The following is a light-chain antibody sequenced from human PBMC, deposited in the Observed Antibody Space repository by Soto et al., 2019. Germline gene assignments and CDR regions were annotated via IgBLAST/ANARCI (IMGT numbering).Light chain of an antibody. CDR1: SSDVGGYNY. CDR3: SSYTSSSFYV. CDR2: DVS. Sequence: QSALTQPASVSGSPGQSITISCTGTSSDVGGYNYVSWYQQHPGKAPKLMIYDVSNRPSGVSNRFSGSKSGNTASLTISGXXXXXXXXYYCSSYTSSSFYVFGTGTKVTVL. V-gene: IGLV2-14*01. J-gene: IGLJ1*01.